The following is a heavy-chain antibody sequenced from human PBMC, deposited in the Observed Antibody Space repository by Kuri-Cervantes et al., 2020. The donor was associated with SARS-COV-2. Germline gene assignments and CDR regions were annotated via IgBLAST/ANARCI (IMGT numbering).Heavy chain of an antibody. D-gene: IGHD3-3*01. Sequence: GSLRLSCTVSGGSISSYYWSWIRQPPGKGLEWIGYIYYSGSTNYNPSLKSRVTISVDTSKNQFSLKLSSVTAADTAVYYCAKDGHDFWSGYYAPARNYYYYYMDVWGKGTTVTVSS. J-gene: IGHJ6*03. CDR1: GGSISSYY. CDR3: AKDGHDFWSGYYAPARNYYYYYMDV. CDR2: IYYSGST. V-gene: IGHV4-59*01.